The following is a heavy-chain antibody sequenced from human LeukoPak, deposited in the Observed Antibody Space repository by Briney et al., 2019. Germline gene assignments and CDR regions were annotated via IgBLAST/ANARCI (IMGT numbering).Heavy chain of an antibody. V-gene: IGHV4-34*01. D-gene: IGHD3-10*01. Sequence: MSSETLSLTCAVYGGSFSGYYWSWIRQPPGKGLEWIGEINHSGSTNYNPSLKSRVTISVDTSKNQFSLKLSSVNVADTAVYYCARGIRVTMVRGVRPYYMDVWGKGTTVTVSS. CDR3: ARGIRVTMVRGVRPYYMDV. CDR1: GGSFSGYY. CDR2: INHSGST. J-gene: IGHJ6*03.